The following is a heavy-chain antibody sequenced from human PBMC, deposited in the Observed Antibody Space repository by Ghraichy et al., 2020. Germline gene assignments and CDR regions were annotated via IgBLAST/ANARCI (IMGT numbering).Heavy chain of an antibody. J-gene: IGHJ6*03. CDR2: IRYYGSNK. D-gene: IGHD2-15*01. V-gene: IGHV3-30*02. Sequence: FIRYYGSNKYYADSVKGRFTISRYNSKKTLYLQMNSLRPEDTAVYYCAKPWRYSEVSDMDVWRRGTKVTFS. CDR3: AKPWRYSEVSDMDV.